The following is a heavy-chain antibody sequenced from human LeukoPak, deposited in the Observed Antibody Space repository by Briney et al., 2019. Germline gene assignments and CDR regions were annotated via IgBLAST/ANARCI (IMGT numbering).Heavy chain of an antibody. D-gene: IGHD3-16*02. V-gene: IGHV3-48*01. CDR2: ISIGSDTI. CDR3: ARDGSRSYYYTMDV. CDR1: GFTFSSYS. Sequence: PGGSLRLSGAASGFTFSSYSMNWVRQAPGKGLEWVSYISIGSDTIYYADSVKVRFTISRDNAKNSLYLQMNSLRAEDTAVYYCARDGSRSYYYTMDVWGQGTTVTVSS. J-gene: IGHJ6*02.